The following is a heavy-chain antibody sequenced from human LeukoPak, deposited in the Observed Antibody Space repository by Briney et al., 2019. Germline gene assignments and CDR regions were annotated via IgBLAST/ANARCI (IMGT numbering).Heavy chain of an antibody. CDR2: IIPIFGTA. J-gene: IGHJ4*02. Sequence: AASVKVSCKASGGTFSSYAISWVRQAPVQGLEWMGGIIPIFGTANYAQKFQGRVTITADESTSTAYMELSSLRSEDTAVYYCARVLGHDFWSGYEFDYWGQGTLVTVSS. D-gene: IGHD3-3*01. CDR3: ARVLGHDFWSGYEFDY. CDR1: GGTFSSYA. V-gene: IGHV1-69*13.